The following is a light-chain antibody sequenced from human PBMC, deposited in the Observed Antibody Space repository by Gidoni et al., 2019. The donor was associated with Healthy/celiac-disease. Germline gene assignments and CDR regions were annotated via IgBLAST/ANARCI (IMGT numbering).Light chain of an antibody. CDR2: GAS. Sequence: IVMTPSPATLSVSPGVRATLPCRASQSVSSNLAWYQQKPGQAPRLLINGASTRATGIPARFRGSGSGTEFTLTISSLQSEDFAVYYCQQYNNWPPFTFGPGTKVDIK. J-gene: IGKJ3*01. CDR1: QSVSSN. V-gene: IGKV3-15*01. CDR3: QQYNNWPPFT.